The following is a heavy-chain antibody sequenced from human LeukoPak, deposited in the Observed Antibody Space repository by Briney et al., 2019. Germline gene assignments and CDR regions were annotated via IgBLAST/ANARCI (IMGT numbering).Heavy chain of an antibody. CDR1: GFTFSSYE. Sequence: GGSLRLSCAASGFTFSSYEMNWVRQAPGKGLEWVSYISSSGSTIYYADSVKGRFTISRDNAKNSLYLQMNSLRAEDTAVYYCASEDLDYGDYSWGQGTLVTVSS. V-gene: IGHV3-48*03. D-gene: IGHD4-17*01. CDR2: ISSSGSTI. CDR3: ASEDLDYGDYS. J-gene: IGHJ4*02.